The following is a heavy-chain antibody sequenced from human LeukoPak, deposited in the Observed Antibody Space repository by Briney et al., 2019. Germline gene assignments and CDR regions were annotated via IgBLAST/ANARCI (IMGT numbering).Heavy chain of an antibody. Sequence: PSETLSLTCTVSGYSISSGYYWDWIPQPPGKGLEWIGSIYHSGSTYYNPSLKSRVTISVDTSKNQFSLKLSSVTAADTAVYYCARAPGYCSSTSCRNDAFDIWGQGTMVTVSS. CDR3: ARAPGYCSSTSCRNDAFDI. D-gene: IGHD2-2*01. CDR2: IYHSGST. V-gene: IGHV4-38-2*02. J-gene: IGHJ3*02. CDR1: GYSISSGYY.